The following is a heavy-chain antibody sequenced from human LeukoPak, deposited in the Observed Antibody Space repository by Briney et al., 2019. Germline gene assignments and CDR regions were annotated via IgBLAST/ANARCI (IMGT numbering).Heavy chain of an antibody. J-gene: IGHJ4*02. CDR1: GGSFSGYY. Sequence: SETLSLTCAVYGGSFSGYYWSWIRQHPGKGLEWIGYIYYSGSTYYNPSLKSRVTISVDTSKNQFSLKLSSVTAADTAVYYCARATGFGSTFVYWGQGTLVTVSS. CDR3: ARATGFGSTFVY. D-gene: IGHD3-10*01. V-gene: IGHV4-31*11. CDR2: IYYSGST.